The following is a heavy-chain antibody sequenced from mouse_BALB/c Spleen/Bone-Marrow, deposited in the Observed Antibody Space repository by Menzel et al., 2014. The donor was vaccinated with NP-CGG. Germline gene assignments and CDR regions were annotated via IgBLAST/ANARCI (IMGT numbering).Heavy chain of an antibody. V-gene: IGHV1-15*01. J-gene: IGHJ3*01. CDR2: IDPETGGT. CDR1: GYTFTDYE. D-gene: IGHD4-1*01. CDR3: TRSETGPFAY. Sequence: VQLQQSGAELVRPGASVTLSCKASGYTFTDYEMHWVKQTPVHGLEWIGAIDPETGGTAYSQKFKGKATLTADKSSSTAYMELRSLTSEDSAVYYCTRSETGPFAYWGQGTLVTVSA.